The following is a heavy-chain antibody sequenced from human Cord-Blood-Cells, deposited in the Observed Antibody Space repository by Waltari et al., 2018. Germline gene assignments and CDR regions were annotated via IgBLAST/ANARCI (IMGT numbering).Heavy chain of an antibody. Sequence: EVQLLESGGGLVQPGGSLRLSCAASGFTFSRYAMSWVSQAPGKGLEWVSAISGSGGSTYYADSVKGRFTISRDNSKNTLYLQMNSLRAEDTAVYYCAKGRGRGSYFDYWGQGTLVTVSS. CDR1: GFTFSRYA. J-gene: IGHJ4*02. CDR3: AKGRGRGSYFDY. CDR2: ISGSGGST. V-gene: IGHV3-23*01. D-gene: IGHD1-26*01.